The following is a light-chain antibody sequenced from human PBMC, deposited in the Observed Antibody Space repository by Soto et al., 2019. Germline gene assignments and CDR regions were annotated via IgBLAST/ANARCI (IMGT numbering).Light chain of an antibody. CDR1: QSVNSGY. J-gene: IGKJ1*01. Sequence: EIVLTQSPGTLPLSPGERATLSCRASQSVNSGYLAWYQHTPGQAPRLLIYDTSTRATGIPDRFSGSGSGTDFTLTISRLEPEDFAVYYCQQYDSSPRTFGQGTKVEI. CDR3: QQYDSSPRT. V-gene: IGKV3-20*01. CDR2: DTS.